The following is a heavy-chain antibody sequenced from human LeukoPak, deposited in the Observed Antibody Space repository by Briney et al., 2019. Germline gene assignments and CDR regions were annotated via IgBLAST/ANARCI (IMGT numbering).Heavy chain of an antibody. D-gene: IGHD3-9*01. V-gene: IGHV4-30-4*01. CDR1: GGSISSGDYY. Sequence: PSQTLSLTCTVSGGSISSGDYYWSWIRQPPGKGLEWIGYIYYSGSTYYNPSLKSRVTISVDTSKNQFSLKLSSVTAADTAVYYCARDSTGYSSPFDYWGQGTLVTVSS. CDR2: IYYSGST. CDR3: ARDSTGYSSPFDY. J-gene: IGHJ4*02.